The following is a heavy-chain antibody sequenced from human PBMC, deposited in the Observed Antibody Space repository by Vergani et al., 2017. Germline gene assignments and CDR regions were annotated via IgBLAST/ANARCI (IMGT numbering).Heavy chain of an antibody. J-gene: IGHJ4*02. CDR1: GYSFTSYF. Sequence: QVQLVQSGAEVKKPGASVKVSCKASGYSFTSYFMHWVRQAPGQGLEWTGIINPSGGSTTYAQKFQGRVTMTRDTSTSTVYMELSSLRSEDTAVYYCARANSNYVPCDYWGQGTLVTVSS. CDR3: ARANSNYVPCDY. V-gene: IGHV1-46*01. CDR2: INPSGGST. D-gene: IGHD4-11*01.